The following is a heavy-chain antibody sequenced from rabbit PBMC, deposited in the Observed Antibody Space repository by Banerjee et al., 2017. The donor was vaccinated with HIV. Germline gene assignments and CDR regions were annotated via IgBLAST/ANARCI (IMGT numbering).Heavy chain of an antibody. CDR2: INTSSGNT. CDR3: ARELGDYYGMDL. V-gene: IGHV1S40*01. Sequence: EESGGDLVKPGASLTLTCTASGFSFSGYQHMCWVRQAPGKGLEWIGCINTSSGNTVYASWAKGRFTISKTSSTTLTLQMTSLTVADTATYFCARELGDYYGMDLWGQGTLVTVS. D-gene: IGHD4-1*01. J-gene: IGHJ6*01. CDR1: GFSFSGYQH.